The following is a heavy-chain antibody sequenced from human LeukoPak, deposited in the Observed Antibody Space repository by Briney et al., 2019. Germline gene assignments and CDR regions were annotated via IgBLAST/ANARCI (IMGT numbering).Heavy chain of an antibody. D-gene: IGHD4-17*01. CDR2: ISYDGSNK. V-gene: IGHV3-30-3*01. CDR1: GFTFSSYA. J-gene: IGHJ3*02. CDR3: SRGGDYHAFDI. Sequence: GGSLRLSCAASGFTFSSYAMHWVRQAPGKGLEWVAVISYDGSNKYYADSVKGRFTISRDNSKNTLYLQMNSLRAEDTAVYYCSRGGDYHAFDIWGQGTMVTVSS.